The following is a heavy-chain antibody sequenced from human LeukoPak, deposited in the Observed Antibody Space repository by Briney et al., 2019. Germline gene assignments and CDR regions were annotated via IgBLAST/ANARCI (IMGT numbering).Heavy chain of an antibody. J-gene: IGHJ4*02. CDR2: IIPIFGTA. CDR1: GGTFTSYA. V-gene: IGHV1-69*06. Sequence: SVKVSCKASGGTFTSYAISWGRQPPGQGLEWMGGIIPIFGTANYAQKFQGRVTITADKSTSTAYMELSSLRSEDTAVYYCAKGGAMIVGLPFDYWGQGTLVTVSS. CDR3: AKGGAMIVGLPFDY. D-gene: IGHD3-22*01.